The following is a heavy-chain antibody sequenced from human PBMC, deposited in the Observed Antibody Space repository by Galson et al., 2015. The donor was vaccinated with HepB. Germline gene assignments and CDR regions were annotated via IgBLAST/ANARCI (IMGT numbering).Heavy chain of an antibody. Sequence: SLRLSCAASGFTFSSYAMHWVRQAPGKGLEYVSAISSNGGSTYYANSVKGRFTISRDNSKNTLYLQMGSLRAEDMAVYYCAREDPVATLIDYWGQGTLVTVSS. V-gene: IGHV3-64*01. CDR3: AREDPVATLIDY. CDR1: GFTFSSYA. CDR2: ISSNGGST. J-gene: IGHJ4*02. D-gene: IGHD5-12*01.